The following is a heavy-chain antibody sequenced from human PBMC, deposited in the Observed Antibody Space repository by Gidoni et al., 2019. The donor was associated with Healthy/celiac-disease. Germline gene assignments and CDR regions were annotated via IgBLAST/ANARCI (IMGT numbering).Heavy chain of an antibody. Sequence: QVQLQESGPGLVKPSETLSLTCTVSGGSISSYSWSWIRQPAGKGLEWIGRIYTSGSTNYTPSLKSRVTMSVDTSKNQFSLKLSSVTAADTAVYYCARDNHCSSTSCKGYDAFDIGGQGTMVTVSS. V-gene: IGHV4-4*07. CDR2: IYTSGST. CDR3: ARDNHCSSTSCKGYDAFDI. CDR1: GGSISSYS. J-gene: IGHJ3*02. D-gene: IGHD2-2*01.